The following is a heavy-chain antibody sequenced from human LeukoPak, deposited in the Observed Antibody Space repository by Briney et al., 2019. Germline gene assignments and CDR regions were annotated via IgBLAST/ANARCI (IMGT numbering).Heavy chain of an antibody. CDR2: IYHSGST. J-gene: IGHJ4*02. CDR1: GYSISSGYY. V-gene: IGHV4-38-2*02. CDR3: ARAGITMIVAIYYFDY. D-gene: IGHD3-22*01. Sequence: SETLSLTCTVSGYSISSGYYWGWIRQPPGKGLEWIGSIYHSGSTYYDPSLKSRVTISVDTSKNQFSLKLSSVTAADTAVYYCARAGITMIVAIYYFDYWGQGTLVTVSS.